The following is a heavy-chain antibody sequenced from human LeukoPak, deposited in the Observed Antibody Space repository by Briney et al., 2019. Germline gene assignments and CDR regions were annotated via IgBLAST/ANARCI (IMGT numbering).Heavy chain of an antibody. V-gene: IGHV1-2*02. Sequence: ASVKVSCKASGYSFTGHYMHWVRQAPGQGLEWIGWMYPNSGDTNYAQKFQGRVTLTRDTSISTAYMELSSLRSDDTAIYYCARVSLGGSYSGSFELDYWGQGTLVTLSS. CDR1: GYSFTGHY. CDR2: MYPNSGDT. CDR3: ARVSLGGSYSGSFELDY. J-gene: IGHJ4*02. D-gene: IGHD1-26*01.